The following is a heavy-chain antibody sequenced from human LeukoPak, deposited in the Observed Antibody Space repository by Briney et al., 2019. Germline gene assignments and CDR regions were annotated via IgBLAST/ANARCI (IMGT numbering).Heavy chain of an antibody. D-gene: IGHD1-26*01. CDR2: IDGDGSSL. J-gene: IGHJ4*02. CDR3: SRTSYSAPTPGY. CDR1: GFTFSNYC. V-gene: IGHV3-74*01. Sequence: AGSLRLSCAASGFTFSNYCMHWVRQAPGKGLVWVSRIDGDGSSLAYADSVNGGFTISTDNAKNTLYLQMDSLSAEDTAVYYCSRTSYSAPTPGYWGEGRLVTVSS.